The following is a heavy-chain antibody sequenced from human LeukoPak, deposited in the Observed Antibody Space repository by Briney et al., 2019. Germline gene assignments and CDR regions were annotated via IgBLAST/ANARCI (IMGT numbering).Heavy chain of an antibody. J-gene: IGHJ5*02. CDR1: GFTFSSYT. D-gene: IGHD1-26*01. CDR2: ITGNGDS. CDR3: TRPSSGSYSDWFDP. V-gene: IGHV3-23*01. Sequence: PGGSLRLSCAASGFTFSSYTVSWVRQAPGKGLEWVSTITGNGDSYYTDSVKGRFTISRDNSKNTLYLQMNSLRAEDTAVYYCTRPSSGSYSDWFDPWGQGTLVTVSS.